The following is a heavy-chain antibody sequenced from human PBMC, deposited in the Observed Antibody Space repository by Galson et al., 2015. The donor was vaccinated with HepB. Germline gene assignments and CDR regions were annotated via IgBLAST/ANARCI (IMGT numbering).Heavy chain of an antibody. CDR1: GFTFSSYS. J-gene: IGHJ4*02. V-gene: IGHV3-21*01. D-gene: IGHD1-26*01. Sequence: SLRLSCAASGFTFSSYSMNWVRQAPGKGLEWVSSISSSSSYIYYADSVKGRFTISRDNAKNSLYLQMNSLRAEDTAVYYCARDQGVGATGEHDYWGQGTLVTVSS. CDR3: ARDQGVGATGEHDY. CDR2: ISSSSSYI.